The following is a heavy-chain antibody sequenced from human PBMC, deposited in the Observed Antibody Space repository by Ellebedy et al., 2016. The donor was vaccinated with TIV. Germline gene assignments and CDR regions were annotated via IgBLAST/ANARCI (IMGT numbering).Heavy chain of an antibody. CDR1: GFTFSSYG. D-gene: IGHD3-10*01. Sequence: GESLKISCAASGFTFSSYGMHWVRQAPGKGLAWVAGIWYDVSNKYYADSVKGRFTISRDTSKNTLYLQMNSLRAEDTAVYYCARDQGPYGSGSRKMDYYYYGMDVWGQGTTVTVSS. V-gene: IGHV3-33*08. J-gene: IGHJ6*02. CDR3: ARDQGPYGSGSRKMDYYYYGMDV. CDR2: IWYDVSNK.